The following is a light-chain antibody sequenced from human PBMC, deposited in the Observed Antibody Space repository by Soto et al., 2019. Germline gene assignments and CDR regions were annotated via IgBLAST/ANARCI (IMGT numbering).Light chain of an antibody. J-gene: IGKJ4*01. CDR1: QSIGRY. Sequence: EIVLTQSPATLSLSPGERVTLFCRASQSIGRYLAWYQHIPGQAPRLLIYDASNRATGIPARFSGSGSGTDFPLTISSLEPEDFADYYCQQRANWLTFGGGTKVEIK. V-gene: IGKV3-11*01. CDR2: DAS. CDR3: QQRANWLT.